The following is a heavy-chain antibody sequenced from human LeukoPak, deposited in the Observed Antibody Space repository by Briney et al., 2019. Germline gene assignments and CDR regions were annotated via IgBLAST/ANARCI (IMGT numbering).Heavy chain of an antibody. CDR2: IYHSGSGST. V-gene: IGHV4-30-2*03. Sequence: SETLSLTCTVSGGSISSGGHSWSWIRQPPGKGLEWIGYIYHSGSGSTYYNPSLKSRVTISVDTSKNQFSLKLSSVTAADTAVYYCARLRYIRSGWQKYYFDYWGQGTLVTVSS. CDR3: ARLRYIRSGWQKYYFDY. J-gene: IGHJ4*02. D-gene: IGHD6-19*01. CDR1: GGSISSGGHS.